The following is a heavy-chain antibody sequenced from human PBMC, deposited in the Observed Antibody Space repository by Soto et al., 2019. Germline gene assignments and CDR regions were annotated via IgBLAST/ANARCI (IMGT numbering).Heavy chain of an antibody. CDR2: ITWNGGNT. Sequence: XVSLRLSCAASGFRFDDYNMHWVRQAPGKGLEWVSLITWNGGNTYYADSVKGRFTISRDGTTQSVSLQMTGLKREDTGLYYCARETLSFGSALDVWGQGTTVTVSS. J-gene: IGHJ6*02. V-gene: IGHV3-43*01. D-gene: IGHD3-3*01. CDR3: ARETLSFGSALDV. CDR1: GFRFDDYN.